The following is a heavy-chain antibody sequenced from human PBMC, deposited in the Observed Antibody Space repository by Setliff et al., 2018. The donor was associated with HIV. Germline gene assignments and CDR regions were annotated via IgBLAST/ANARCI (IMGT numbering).Heavy chain of an antibody. D-gene: IGHD1-1*01. J-gene: IGHJ4*02. CDR1: GYTFTDYF. Sequence: ASVKVSCKASGYTFTDYFMHWVRQAPGQGLEWMGIVIPSTGDTNYAQNFQGRVTMTRNTSISTAYMELSSLRSEDTAIYYCARGHSGNDYWGQGTLVTVSS. V-gene: IGHV1-46*01. CDR3: ARGHSGNDY. CDR2: VIPSTGDT.